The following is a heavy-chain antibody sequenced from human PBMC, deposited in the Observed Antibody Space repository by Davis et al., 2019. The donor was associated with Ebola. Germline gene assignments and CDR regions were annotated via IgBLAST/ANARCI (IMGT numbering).Heavy chain of an antibody. Sequence: GESLKISCKGSGYSFTSYWIAWVRQMPGKGLECMGIIYPGDSETRYSPSFQGQVTISADKSITTAYLQWSSLKASDTAMYYCARYSNYYYYYYGMDVWGQGTTVTVSS. CDR1: GYSFTSYW. J-gene: IGHJ6*02. CDR3: ARYSNYYYYYYGMDV. D-gene: IGHD4-11*01. V-gene: IGHV5-51*01. CDR2: IYPGDSET.